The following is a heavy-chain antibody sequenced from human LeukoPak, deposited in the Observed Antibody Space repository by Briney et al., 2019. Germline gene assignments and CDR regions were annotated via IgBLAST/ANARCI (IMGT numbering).Heavy chain of an antibody. V-gene: IGHV4-59*03. CDR1: GGSISSYY. Sequence: SETLSLTCTVSGGSISSYYWSWIRQPPGKGLEWIGFIFYSGTTNYNPSLKSRVTISVDTSKNQVYLKISSLSAADSAVYSCATNTGSFFAWFDYWGQGTLVTVSS. CDR2: IFYSGTT. D-gene: IGHD1-26*01. J-gene: IGHJ4*02. CDR3: ATNTGSFFAWFDY.